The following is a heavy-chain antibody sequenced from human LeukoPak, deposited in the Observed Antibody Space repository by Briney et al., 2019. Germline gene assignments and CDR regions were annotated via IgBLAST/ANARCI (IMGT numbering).Heavy chain of an antibody. CDR3: ARDRSLVAVGEFAY. V-gene: IGHV4-30-4*01. CDR2: ISYSGNT. Sequence: YPSETLSLTCTVSGGSISSGDYYWSWIRQPPGKGLEWIGCISYSGNTYYNPSLESRVTMSVDTSKNQFSLKLSSVTAADTAVYYCARDRSLVAVGEFAYWGQGTLVSVSS. CDR1: GGSISSGDYY. J-gene: IGHJ4*02. D-gene: IGHD2-2*01.